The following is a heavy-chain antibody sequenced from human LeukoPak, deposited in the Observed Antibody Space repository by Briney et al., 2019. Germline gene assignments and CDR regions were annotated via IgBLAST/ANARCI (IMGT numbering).Heavy chain of an antibody. CDR2: IIPIFGTA. CDR1: GGTFSSYA. Sequence: SVTVSYEASGGTFSSYAISWVRQAPGQGLEWMGGIIPIFGTANYAQKFQGRVTITADESTSTAYMELRSLRSEDTAVYYCARGGYYGSGSYYALDYWGQGTLVTVSS. J-gene: IGHJ4*02. CDR3: ARGGYYGSGSYYALDY. V-gene: IGHV1-69*01. D-gene: IGHD3-10*01.